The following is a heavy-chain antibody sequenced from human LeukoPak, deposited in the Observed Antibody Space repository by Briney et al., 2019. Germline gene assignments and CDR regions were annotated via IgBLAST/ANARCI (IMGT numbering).Heavy chain of an antibody. CDR2: IRYDGSNK. V-gene: IGHV3-30*02. Sequence: GGSLRLSCAASGFTFSSYGMHWVRHAPGKGLEWVAFIRYDGSNKYYADSVKGRFTISRDNSKNTLYLQMNSLRAEDTAVYYCAKERVDWRYFDYWGQGTLVTVSS. CDR1: GFTFSSYG. CDR3: AKERVDWRYFDY. D-gene: IGHD3-9*01. J-gene: IGHJ4*02.